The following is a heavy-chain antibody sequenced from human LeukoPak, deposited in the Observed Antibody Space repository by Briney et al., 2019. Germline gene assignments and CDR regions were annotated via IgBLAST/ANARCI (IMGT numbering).Heavy chain of an antibody. D-gene: IGHD2-21*02. CDR3: ARYFDNTAYTWRRFDY. CDR2: ISSSSSTI. J-gene: IGHJ4*02. Sequence: PGGSLRLSCAASGFTFSSYSMNWVRQAPGKGLEWVSYISSSSSTIYYADSVKGRFTISRDNAKNSLYLQMNSLRAEDTAVYYCARYFDNTAYTWRRFDYWGQGVLVTVSS. CDR1: GFTFSSYS. V-gene: IGHV3-48*04.